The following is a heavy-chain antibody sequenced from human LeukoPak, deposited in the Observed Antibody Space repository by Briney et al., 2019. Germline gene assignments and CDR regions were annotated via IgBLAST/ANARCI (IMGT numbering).Heavy chain of an antibody. Sequence: GGSLRLSCAASGFTFSSYEMNWVRQAPGKGLEWVSYISSSGRTFYYADSVKGRFTISRDNAKNTLYLQMNSLRAEDTAVYYCARRLVRASLRYGVYGMDVWGQGTTVTVSS. CDR1: GFTFSSYE. CDR3: ARRLVRASLRYGVYGMDV. V-gene: IGHV3-48*03. CDR2: ISSSGRTF. D-gene: IGHD3-9*01. J-gene: IGHJ6*02.